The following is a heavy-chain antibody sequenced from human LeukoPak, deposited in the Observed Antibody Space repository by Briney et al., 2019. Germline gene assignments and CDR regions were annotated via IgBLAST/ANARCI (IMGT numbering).Heavy chain of an antibody. Sequence: GGSLRLSCAASGFTFSSYWMSWVRQAPGKGLEWVASIKQDGSEKYYVDSVKGRFTISRDNAKNSLYLQMNSLRAEDTAVYYCARGSTIFGVTYYFDYWGQGTLVTVSS. CDR3: ARGSTIFGVTYYFDY. V-gene: IGHV3-7*01. CDR1: GFTFSSYW. CDR2: IKQDGSEK. D-gene: IGHD3-3*01. J-gene: IGHJ4*02.